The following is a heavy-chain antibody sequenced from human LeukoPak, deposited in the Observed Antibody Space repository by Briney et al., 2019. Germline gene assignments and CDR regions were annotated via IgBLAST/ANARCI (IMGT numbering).Heavy chain of an antibody. CDR3: AKNGQTGFSFDP. CDR1: GGSISSYY. V-gene: IGHV4-59*12. Sequence: SETLSLTCTVSGGSISSYYWSWIRQPPGKGLEWIGYIYYSGSTNYNPSLKSRVTISVDTSKNQFSLKLTSMTAADTAVYYCAKNGQTGFSFDPWGQGTLVTVSS. CDR2: IYYSGST. J-gene: IGHJ5*02. D-gene: IGHD3-9*01.